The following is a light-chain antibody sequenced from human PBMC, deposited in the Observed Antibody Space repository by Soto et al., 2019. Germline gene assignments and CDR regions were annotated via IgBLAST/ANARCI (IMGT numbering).Light chain of an antibody. CDR2: EGS. J-gene: IGLJ1*01. V-gene: IGLV2-23*01. CDR1: SSDVGNYNL. Sequence: QSVLTQPASVSGSPGQSITISCTGTSSDVGNYNLVSWYQQHPGKAPKLMIYEGSKRPSGVSNRFSGSKSGNTASLTISILQAEDEADYYCCSYAGSTTYVFGPGTQVAVL. CDR3: CSYAGSTTYV.